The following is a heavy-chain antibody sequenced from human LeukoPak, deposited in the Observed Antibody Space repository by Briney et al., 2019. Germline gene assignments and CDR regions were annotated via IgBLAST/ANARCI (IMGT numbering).Heavy chain of an antibody. CDR3: ARDSGSYSGYDNFDY. CDR1: GGTFSSYA. CDR2: IIPIFGTA. V-gene: IGHV1-69*13. J-gene: IGHJ4*02. Sequence: ASVKVSCKASGGTFSSYAISWVRQAPGQGLEWMGGIIPIFGTANYAQKFQGRVTITADESTSTAYMELSSLRSEDTAVYYRARDSGSYSGYDNFDYWGQGTLVTVSS. D-gene: IGHD5-12*01.